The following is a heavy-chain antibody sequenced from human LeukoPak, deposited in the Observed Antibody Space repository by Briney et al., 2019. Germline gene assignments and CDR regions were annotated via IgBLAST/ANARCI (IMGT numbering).Heavy chain of an antibody. D-gene: IGHD1-26*01. CDR1: GVSISSSSYY. Sequence: SETLSLTCTVAGVSISSSSYYWGWIRQPPGRGLEWIGSIYYSGSTYYKPSLKSRVTISVDTSKNQFSLRLSSVIAADTAVYYCARHDGIVDFWGKGTLVTVSS. V-gene: IGHV4-39*01. CDR2: IYYSGST. J-gene: IGHJ4*02. CDR3: ARHDGIVDF.